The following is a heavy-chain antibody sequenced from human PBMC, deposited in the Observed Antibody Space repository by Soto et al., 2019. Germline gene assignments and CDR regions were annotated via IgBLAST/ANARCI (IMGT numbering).Heavy chain of an antibody. V-gene: IGHV4-39*01. CDR1: GGSISSSSYY. J-gene: IGHJ6*02. CDR2: IYYSGST. CDR3: ARHPRTYYYDSSGYYDHGMDV. D-gene: IGHD3-22*01. Sequence: SETLSLTCTVSGGSISSSSYYWGWIRQPPGKGLEWIGSIYYSGSTYYNPSLKSRVTISVDTSRNQFSLKLSSVTAADTAVYYCARHPRTYYYDSSGYYDHGMDVWGQGTTATVSS.